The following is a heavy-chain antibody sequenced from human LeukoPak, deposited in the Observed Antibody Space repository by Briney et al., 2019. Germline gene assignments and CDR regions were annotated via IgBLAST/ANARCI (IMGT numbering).Heavy chain of an antibody. Sequence: ASVKVSCKASGYTFTGYYMHWVRQAPGQGLEWMGWINPNSGGTNYAQKFQGRVTMTRDTSISTAYMELSRLRSDDTAVYYCARGRGIVVVPAAFPLGYWGQGTLATVSS. D-gene: IGHD2-2*01. V-gene: IGHV1-2*02. J-gene: IGHJ4*02. CDR2: INPNSGGT. CDR3: ARGRGIVVVPAAFPLGY. CDR1: GYTFTGYY.